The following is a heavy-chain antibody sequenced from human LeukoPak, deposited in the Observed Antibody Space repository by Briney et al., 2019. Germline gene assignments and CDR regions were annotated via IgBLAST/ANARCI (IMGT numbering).Heavy chain of an antibody. V-gene: IGHV4-31*03. Sequence: PSETLSLTCTVSGGSISSGGYYWSWIRQHPGKGLEWIGYIYYSGSTYYNPSLKSRVTISVDTSKNQFSLHLNSVTPEDTAVYYCARSSIKSFDYWGQGTLVTVSS. CDR1: GGSISSGGYY. CDR2: IYYSGST. J-gene: IGHJ4*02. CDR3: ARSSIKSFDY.